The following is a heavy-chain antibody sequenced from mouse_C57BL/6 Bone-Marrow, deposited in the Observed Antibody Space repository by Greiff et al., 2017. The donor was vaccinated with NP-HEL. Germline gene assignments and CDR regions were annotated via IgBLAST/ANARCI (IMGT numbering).Heavy chain of an antibody. CDR1: GFTFNTSA. CDR2: IRSKSSNYAT. D-gene: IGHD3-2*02. CDR3: VRGQLRPAWFAY. J-gene: IGHJ3*01. Sequence: EVKLMESGGGLVQPKGSLKLSCAASGFTFNTSAMHWVRPAPGKGLEWVARIRSKSSNYATYYADSVKDRFTISRDDSQSMLYMQMNNLKTEDTAMYYCVRGQLRPAWFAYWGQGTLVTVSA. V-gene: IGHV10-3*01.